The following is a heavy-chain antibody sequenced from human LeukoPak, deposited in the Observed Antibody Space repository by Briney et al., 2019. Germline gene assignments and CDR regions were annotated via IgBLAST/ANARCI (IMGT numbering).Heavy chain of an antibody. CDR2: ISYDGSNK. CDR1: GFTFSNYG. CDR3: ARGDLHYYDSTRRGFDI. V-gene: IGHV3-30*03. Sequence: SGGSLRLSCAASGFTFSNYGLSWVRQAPGRGLEWVAVISYDGSNKYYADSVKGRFTISRDNSKNTLYLQMNSLRAEDTAVYYCARGDLHYYDSTRRGFDIWGQGTMVTVSS. D-gene: IGHD3-10*01. J-gene: IGHJ3*02.